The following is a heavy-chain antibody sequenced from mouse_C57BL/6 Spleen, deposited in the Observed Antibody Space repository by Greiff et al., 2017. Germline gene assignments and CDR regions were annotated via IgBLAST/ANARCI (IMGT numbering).Heavy chain of an antibody. CDR2: IDPSDSET. D-gene: IGHD3-2*02. V-gene: IGHV1-52*01. CDR1: GYTFTSYW. J-gene: IGHJ3*01. Sequence: QVQLQQPGAELVRPGSSVKLSCKASGYTFTSYWMHWVKQRPIQGLEWIGNIDPSDSETHYNQKFKDKATLTVDKSSSTAYMQLSSLTSEDSAVYYCARAIDSSGYWFAYWGQGTLVTVSA. CDR3: ARAIDSSGYWFAY.